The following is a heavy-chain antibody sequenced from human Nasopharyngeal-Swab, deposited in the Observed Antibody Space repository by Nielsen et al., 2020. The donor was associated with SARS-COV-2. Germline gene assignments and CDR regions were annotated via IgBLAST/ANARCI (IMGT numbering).Heavy chain of an antibody. J-gene: IGHJ3*02. D-gene: IGHD3-10*01. CDR1: GFTFSSYS. Sequence: GGSLRLSCAASGFTFSSYSMNWVRQAPGKGLEWVSSISSSSSYIYYADSLKGRFTISRDNAKNSLYLQMNSLRAEDTAVYYCARDHVLPDAFDIWGQGTMVTVSS. CDR2: ISSSSSYI. V-gene: IGHV3-21*01. CDR3: ARDHVLPDAFDI.